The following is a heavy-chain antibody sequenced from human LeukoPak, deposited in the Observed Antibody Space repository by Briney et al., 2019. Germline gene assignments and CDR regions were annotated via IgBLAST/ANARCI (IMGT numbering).Heavy chain of an antibody. CDR1: GGSFSIYY. Sequence: SETLSLTCTVSGGSFSIYYWSWIRQPAGKGLEWIGRIYTSGSTNYNPSLKSRVTMSVDTSKNQFSLKLSSVTAADTAVYYCARGGYGSGSSSNWFDPWGQGTLVTVSS. CDR3: ARGGYGSGSSSNWFDP. J-gene: IGHJ5*02. V-gene: IGHV4-4*07. CDR2: IYTSGST. D-gene: IGHD3-10*01.